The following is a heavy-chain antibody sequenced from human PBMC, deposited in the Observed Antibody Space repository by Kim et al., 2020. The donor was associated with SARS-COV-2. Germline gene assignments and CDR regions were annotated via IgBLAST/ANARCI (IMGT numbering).Heavy chain of an antibody. CDR2: IYYSGST. Sequence: SETLSLTCTVSGGSISSSSYYWGWIRQPPGKGLEWIGSIYYSGSTYYNPSLKSRVTISVDTSKNQFSLKLSSVTAADTAVYYCARHGDTAMVFYWYFDLWGRGTLVTVSS. CDR1: GGSISSSSYY. J-gene: IGHJ2*01. CDR3: ARHGDTAMVFYWYFDL. D-gene: IGHD5-18*01. V-gene: IGHV4-39*01.